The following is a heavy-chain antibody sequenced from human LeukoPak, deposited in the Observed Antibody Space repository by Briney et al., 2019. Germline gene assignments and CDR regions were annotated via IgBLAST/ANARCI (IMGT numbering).Heavy chain of an antibody. CDR1: GVTFSSYG. J-gene: IGHJ4*02. CDR2: ISYDGSNK. D-gene: IGHD6-19*01. V-gene: IGHV3-30*18. CDR3: AKGPSSGAFDY. Sequence: PGRSLRLSCAASGVTFSSYGMHWVRQAPGKGLEWVAVISYDGSNKYYADSVKGRFTISRDNSKNTLYLQMNSLRAEDTAVYYCAKGPSSGAFDYWGQGSLVTVSS.